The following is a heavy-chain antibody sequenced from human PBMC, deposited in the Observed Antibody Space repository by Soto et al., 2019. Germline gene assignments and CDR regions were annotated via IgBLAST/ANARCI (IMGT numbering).Heavy chain of an antibody. CDR1: GGSISNYY. Sequence: SETLSLTCAVSGGSISNYYWSWIRQPAGKGLEWIGRFYASGYTNYNPSLKSRVTMSLDISKNQFSLRLSSVTAADTAVYYRARGNQVAMSDYWGQGTLVTVSS. CDR3: ARGNQVAMSDY. J-gene: IGHJ4*02. V-gene: IGHV4-4*07. CDR2: FYASGYT.